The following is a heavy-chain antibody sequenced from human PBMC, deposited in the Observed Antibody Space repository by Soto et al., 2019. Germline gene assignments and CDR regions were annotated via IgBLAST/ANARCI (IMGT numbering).Heavy chain of an antibody. Sequence: QVQLVQSGAEVKKPGDSVKVSCKASGYTFTSYDINWVRQATGQGLEWMGWMNPNSGITGYAQKFQGRVTMTRNTSISTAYMELSSLKSEDTAVYYCARELSSSWRFDYWGQGTLVTVSS. D-gene: IGHD6-13*01. J-gene: IGHJ4*02. CDR1: GYTFTSYD. CDR3: ARELSSSWRFDY. V-gene: IGHV1-8*01. CDR2: MNPNSGIT.